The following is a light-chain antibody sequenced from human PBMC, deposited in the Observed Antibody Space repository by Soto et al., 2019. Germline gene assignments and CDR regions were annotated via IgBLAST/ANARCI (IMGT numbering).Light chain of an antibody. V-gene: IGKV3-20*01. CDR3: QQYGSSPRT. J-gene: IGKJ1*01. CDR1: QSVSSSY. CDR2: GAS. Sequence: EIVLTQSPGTLSLSPGERATFSCRASQSVSSSYLAWYQQKPGQAPRLLIYGASSRATGIPDRFNGSGSETDFTLTISRLEPEDFAVYYCQQYGSSPRTFGQGTK.